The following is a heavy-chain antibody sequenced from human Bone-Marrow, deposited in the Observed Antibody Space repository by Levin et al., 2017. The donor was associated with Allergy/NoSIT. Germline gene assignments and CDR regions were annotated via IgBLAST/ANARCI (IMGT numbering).Heavy chain of an antibody. CDR2: ISSSGSTI. J-gene: IGHJ6*03. Sequence: LSLTCAASGFTFSSYEMNWVRQAPGKGLEWVSYISSSGSTIYYADSVKGRFTISRDNAKNSLYLQMNSLRAEDTAVYYCARVVVVPAAMQGYYYYYMDVWGKGTTVTVSS. V-gene: IGHV3-48*03. CDR3: ARVVVVPAAMQGYYYYYMDV. D-gene: IGHD2-2*01. CDR1: GFTFSSYE.